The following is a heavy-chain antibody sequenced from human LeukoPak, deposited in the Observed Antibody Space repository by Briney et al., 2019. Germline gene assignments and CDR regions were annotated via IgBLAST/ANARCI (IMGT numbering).Heavy chain of an antibody. V-gene: IGHV1-2*02. CDR3: AGGPPEYCSGGTCYSGRNWLDP. J-gene: IGHJ5*02. CDR1: GYTFTGYY. CDR2: INPNSGGA. D-gene: IGHD2-15*01. Sequence: ASVKVSCTASGYTFTGYYMHWVRQAPGQGLEWMGWINPNSGGADYAQNFQGRVTMTRDMSISTVYMTLSRLRSDDTAIYYCAGGPPEYCSGGTCYSGRNWLDPWGQGTLVIVSS.